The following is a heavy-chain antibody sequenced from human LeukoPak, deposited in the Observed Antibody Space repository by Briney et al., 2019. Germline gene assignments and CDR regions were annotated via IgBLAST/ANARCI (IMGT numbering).Heavy chain of an antibody. J-gene: IGHJ4*02. D-gene: IGHD3-3*01. CDR1: GFTFSDYY. Sequence: GGSLRLSCAASGFTFSDYYMTWIRQAPGKGLEWVSAISGSGGSTYYADSVKGRFTISRDNSKNTLYLQMNSLRAEDTAVYYCAKEGDFWSGYYNWGQGTLVTVSS. CDR3: AKEGDFWSGYYN. V-gene: IGHV3-23*01. CDR2: ISGSGGST.